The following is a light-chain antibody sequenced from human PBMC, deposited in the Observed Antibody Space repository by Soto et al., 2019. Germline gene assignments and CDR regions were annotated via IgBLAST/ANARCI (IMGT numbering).Light chain of an antibody. CDR3: SSYTRSSTHV. CDR2: DVS. J-gene: IGLJ1*01. V-gene: IGLV2-14*01. Sequence: QPVLTRPASGTGSPGQSIAISCTGTSSDVGGYDYVSWYQQHPGKAPKLMISDVSNRPSGVSNRFSGSKSGNTASLTISGLQAEDEADYYCSSYTRSSTHVFGTGTKVTVL. CDR1: SSDVGGYDY.